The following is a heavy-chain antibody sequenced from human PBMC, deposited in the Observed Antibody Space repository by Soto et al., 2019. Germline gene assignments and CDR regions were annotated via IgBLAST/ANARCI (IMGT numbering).Heavy chain of an antibody. CDR2: INPSGGST. J-gene: IGHJ4*02. CDR3: ASSIAGPNPFDY. CDR1: GYTFTSYY. Sequence: GASVKVSCKASGYTFTSYYMHWLRQAPGQGLEWMGIINPSGGSTSYAQKFQGRVTMTRDTSTSTVYMELSSLRSEDTAVYYCASSIAGPNPFDYWGQGTLVTVSS. V-gene: IGHV1-46*03.